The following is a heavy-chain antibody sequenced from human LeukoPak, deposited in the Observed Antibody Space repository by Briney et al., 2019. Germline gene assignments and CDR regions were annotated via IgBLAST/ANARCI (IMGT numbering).Heavy chain of an antibody. V-gene: IGHV1-46*01. CDR1: GYTFSSYY. CDR3: ARVAAEVVGVPGAIGFGWLRRDYYYMDV. D-gene: IGHD2-2*02. CDR2: INPSGGST. J-gene: IGHJ6*03. Sequence: ASVKVSCKASGYTFSSYYMHWVRQAPGEGLEWMGIINPSGGSTSYAQKFQGRVTMTRDMSTSTVHMELSSLRSEDTAAYYCARVAAEVVGVPGAIGFGWLRRDYYYMDVWGKGTPVTVSS.